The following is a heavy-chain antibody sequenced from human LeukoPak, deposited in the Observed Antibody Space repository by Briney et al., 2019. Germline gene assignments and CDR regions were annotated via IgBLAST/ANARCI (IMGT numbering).Heavy chain of an antibody. D-gene: IGHD3-10*01. CDR3: VREWFLARYS. Sequence: PGGSLRLSCAASGFTFDYHWMTWVRQAPGKGLEWVANIDEGGNKVYCAESVKGRFTISRDNAKNSVFLRMNSLRAEDTAVYYCVREWFLARYSWGQGALVTVSS. J-gene: IGHJ4*02. CDR2: IDEGGNKV. CDR1: GFTFDYHW. V-gene: IGHV3-7*01.